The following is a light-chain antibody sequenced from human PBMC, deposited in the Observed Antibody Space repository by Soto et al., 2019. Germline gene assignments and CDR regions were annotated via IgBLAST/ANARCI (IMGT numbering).Light chain of an antibody. CDR2: KAS. CDR3: QQYSTYSRA. V-gene: IGKV1-5*03. J-gene: IGKJ1*01. CDR1: QSISSW. Sequence: DIQMTQSPSTLSASVGDRVTITCRASQSISSWLAWYQQKPGKAPKLLIYKASSLEIGAPSRFSGSGYGTEFTLTISSLQPDDFATYYCQQYSTYSRAFGQGTRWIS.